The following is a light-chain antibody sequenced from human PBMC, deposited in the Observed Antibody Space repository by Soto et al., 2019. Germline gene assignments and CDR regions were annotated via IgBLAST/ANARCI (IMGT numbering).Light chain of an antibody. CDR1: SDPRSTTYY. CDR2: STN. J-gene: IGLJ2*01. CDR3: SSYAGSNNLV. V-gene: IGLV8-61*01. Sequence: QAVVTQEPSVSVSPGGTVTLTCALRSDPRSTTYYPAWCQQTPGQPPRTLIYSTNTRSSGVPDRFSGSKSGNTASLTVSGLQAEDEADYYCSSYAGSNNLVCGGGTKLTVL.